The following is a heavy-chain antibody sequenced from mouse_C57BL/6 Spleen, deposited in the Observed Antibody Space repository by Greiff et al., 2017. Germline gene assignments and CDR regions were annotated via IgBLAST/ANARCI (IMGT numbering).Heavy chain of an antibody. CDR3: ARKDYGSLYYFDY. CDR2: IYPGDGDT. Sequence: QVQLQQSGAELVKPGASVKLSCTASGFAFSSYWMNWVKQRPGKGLEWIGQIYPGDGDTYYNGKFKGKVTLTADNTSSIPYMPLSGLTSEDAAVYIGARKDYGSLYYFDYWGQGTTLTVSS. D-gene: IGHD1-1*01. CDR1: GFAFSSYW. J-gene: IGHJ2*01. V-gene: IGHV1-80*01.